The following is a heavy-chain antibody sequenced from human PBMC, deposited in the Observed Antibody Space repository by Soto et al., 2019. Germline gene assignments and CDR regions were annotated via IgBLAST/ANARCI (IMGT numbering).Heavy chain of an antibody. CDR3: ARDGGDGYNYLLDY. CDR1: GGTFSSYA. V-gene: IGHV1-69*01. CDR2: IIPIFGTA. D-gene: IGHD5-12*01. Sequence: QVQLVQSGAEVKKPGSSVKVSCKASGGTFSSYAISWVRQAPGQGLEWMGGIIPIFGTANYAQKFQGRVTITAEESTSTAYRELGSLRSEDRAVYYCARDGGDGYNYLLDYWGQGTLVTVSS. J-gene: IGHJ4*02.